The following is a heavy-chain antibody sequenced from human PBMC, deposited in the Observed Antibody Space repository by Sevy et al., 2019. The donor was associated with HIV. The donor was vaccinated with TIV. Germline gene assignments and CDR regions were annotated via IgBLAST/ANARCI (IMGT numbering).Heavy chain of an antibody. CDR3: ARVRFGEGATDDPFNF. V-gene: IGHV3-74*03. J-gene: IGHJ3*01. D-gene: IGHD3-16*01. CDR1: GFTFSKHW. CDR2: IKSDGITR. Sequence: GGSLRLSCRTSGFTFSKHWMPWVRQGPGKELFWVSRIKSDGITRTYVASVKGRFTIARDNAKSTLYLQMNRLRVEDTGVYYCARVRFGEGATDDPFNFWGQGSLVTVSS.